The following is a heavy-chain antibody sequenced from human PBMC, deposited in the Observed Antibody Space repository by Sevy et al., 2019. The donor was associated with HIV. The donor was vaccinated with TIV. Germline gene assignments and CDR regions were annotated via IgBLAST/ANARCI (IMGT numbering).Heavy chain of an antibody. J-gene: IGHJ2*01. CDR3: AKDLLARGVTTSTEYFDL. D-gene: IGHD4-17*01. CDR1: GFTFSSYA. Sequence: GGSLRLSCAASGFTFSSYAMSWVRQAPGKVLEWVSAISGSGGSTYYADSVKGRFTISRDNSKNTLYLQMNSLRAEDTAVYYCAKDLLARGVTTSTEYFDLWGRGTLVTVSS. CDR2: ISGSGGST. V-gene: IGHV3-23*01.